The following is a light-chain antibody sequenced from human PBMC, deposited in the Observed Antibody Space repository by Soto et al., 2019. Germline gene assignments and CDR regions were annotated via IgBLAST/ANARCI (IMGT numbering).Light chain of an antibody. Sequence: VMTQSPLSLPVTPGEPASISCRSSQSLLRSNGYTYVDWYLQKPGQSPQLLIFLGSNRASGVPARFSGSASRTDFTLQISRVAAEDVGVYYCLQSLQTPFTFGPGTKLDIK. CDR3: LQSLQTPFT. CDR1: QSLLRSNGYTY. CDR2: LGS. V-gene: IGKV2-28*01. J-gene: IGKJ3*01.